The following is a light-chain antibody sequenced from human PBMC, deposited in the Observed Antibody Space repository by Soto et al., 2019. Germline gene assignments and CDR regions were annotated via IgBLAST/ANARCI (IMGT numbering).Light chain of an antibody. J-gene: IGLJ2*01. CDR2: GNS. CDR3: QSYDSSLNGVV. CDR1: SSKIGAGYD. V-gene: IGLV1-40*01. Sequence: QSVLTQPPSVSGAPGQRVTISCTGSSSKIGAGYDVHWYQQLPGTAPKVLIYGNSNRPSGVPDRFSGSKSGTSASLAITGLQAEEEADYYCQSYDSSLNGVVFGGGTKLTVL.